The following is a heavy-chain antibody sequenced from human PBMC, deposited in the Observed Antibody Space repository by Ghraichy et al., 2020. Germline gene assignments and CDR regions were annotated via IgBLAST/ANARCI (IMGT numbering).Heavy chain of an antibody. CDR3: ARGSRVVRFYYYDGMDV. D-gene: IGHD4-23*01. Sequence: SCAASGFTFSTYWMHLVRQSPGKGPVWVSRISNSGSITNYADSVKGRFTISRDNAKNTLYLQMNSLRAEDTAVYYCARGSRVVRFYYYDGMDVWGQGTTVTV. J-gene: IGHJ6*02. CDR2: ISNSGSIT. V-gene: IGHV3-74*01. CDR1: GFTFSTYW.